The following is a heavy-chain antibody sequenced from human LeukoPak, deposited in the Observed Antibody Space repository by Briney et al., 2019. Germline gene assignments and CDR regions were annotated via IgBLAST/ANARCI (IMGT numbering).Heavy chain of an antibody. CDR2: ISASGVST. CDR3: SRWRVYHYFDY. V-gene: IGHV3-23*01. D-gene: IGHD6-19*01. Sequence: GGSLRLSCAASGFTFTNYAMSWVRQAPGKGLEWVSSISASGVSTYYADSVKGRFTISRDNSKNTQYLQMNTLRAEDTAVYYCSRWRVYHYFDYWGQGTLVTVSS. CDR1: GFTFTNYA. J-gene: IGHJ4*02.